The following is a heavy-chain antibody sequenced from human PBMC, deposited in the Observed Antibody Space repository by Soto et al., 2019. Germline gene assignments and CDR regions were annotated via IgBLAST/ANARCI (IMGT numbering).Heavy chain of an antibody. CDR1: GGSISSGGYY. J-gene: IGHJ3*02. V-gene: IGHV4-30-4*08. D-gene: IGHD3-22*01. CDR3: ARASYYYDSSGYYYPVAFDI. CDR2: IYYSGST. Sequence: SLTCTVSGGSISSGGYYCSWIRQPPGKGLEWIGYIYYSGSTYYNPSLKSRVTISVDTSKNQFSLKLSSVTAADTAVYYCARASYYYDSSGYYYPVAFDIWGQGTMVTVSS.